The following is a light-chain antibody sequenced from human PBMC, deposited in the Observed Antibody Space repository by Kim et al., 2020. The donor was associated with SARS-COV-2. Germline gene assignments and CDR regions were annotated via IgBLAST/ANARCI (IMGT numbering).Light chain of an antibody. CDR2: EVN. V-gene: IGLV2-8*01. CDR3: TSYAGSNNLDV. CDR1: SSDIGAYKY. Sequence: QSVLTQPPSASGSPGQSVTISCTGTSSDIGAYKYVSWYQQHPGKAPKLMIYEVNRRPSGVPDRFSGSESGNTASLTVSGLQAEDEADYYCTSYAGSNNLDVFGTGTKVTVL. J-gene: IGLJ1*01.